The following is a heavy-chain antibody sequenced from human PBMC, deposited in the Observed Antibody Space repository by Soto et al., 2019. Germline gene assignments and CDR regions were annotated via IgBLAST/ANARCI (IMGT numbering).Heavy chain of an antibody. V-gene: IGHV4-30-4*01. J-gene: IGHJ4*02. CDR3: ARGGVYDFWSGLFD. Sequence: SSETLSLTCTVSGAPISRGDYYWSWIRQSPGKGLEWIGNTYHNGRSNYSPSLKSRVTISSDSSKNQLSLKLRSLSAADTAVYYCARGGVYDFWSGLFDWGQGTLVTVSS. CDR2: TYHNGRS. CDR1: GAPISRGDYY. D-gene: IGHD3-3*01.